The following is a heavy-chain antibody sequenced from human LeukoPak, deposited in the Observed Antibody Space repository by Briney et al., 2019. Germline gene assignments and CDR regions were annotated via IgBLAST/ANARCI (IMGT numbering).Heavy chain of an antibody. CDR3: AITPEEMATIRPVEYFDY. CDR1: GGSISSGDYY. J-gene: IGHJ4*02. CDR2: IYYSGST. Sequence: SQTLSLTCTVSGGSISSGDYYWSWIRQPPGKGLEWIGYIYYSGSTYYNPSLKSRVTISVDTSKNQFSLKLSSVTAADTAVYYCAITPEEMATIRPVEYFDYWGKGTLVTVSS. V-gene: IGHV4-30-4*01. D-gene: IGHD5-24*01.